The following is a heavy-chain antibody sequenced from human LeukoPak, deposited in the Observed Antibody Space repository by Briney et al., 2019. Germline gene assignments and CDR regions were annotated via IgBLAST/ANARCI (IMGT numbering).Heavy chain of an antibody. D-gene: IGHD3-10*01. Sequence: GGSLRLSCAASGFTFSSYSMTWVRQAPGKGLEWVSYISSSTSTIYYADSVKGRFTISRDNAKNSLYLQMNSLRAEDTAVYYCARDWGELWFGELYPDYWGQGTLVTVSS. CDR2: ISSSTSTI. J-gene: IGHJ4*02. CDR1: GFTFSSYS. CDR3: ARDWGELWFGELYPDY. V-gene: IGHV3-48*04.